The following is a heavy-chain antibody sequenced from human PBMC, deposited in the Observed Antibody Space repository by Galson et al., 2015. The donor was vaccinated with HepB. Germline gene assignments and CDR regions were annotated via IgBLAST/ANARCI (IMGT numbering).Heavy chain of an antibody. Sequence: SVKVSCKASGGTFSSYTISWVRQAPGQGLEWMGRIIPILGIANYAQKFQGRVTITADKSTSTAYMELSSLRSEDTAVYYCARDWDDYDILTGYYNHDAFDIWGQGTMVTVSS. V-gene: IGHV1-69*04. J-gene: IGHJ3*02. CDR1: GGTFSSYT. CDR3: ARDWDDYDILTGYYNHDAFDI. D-gene: IGHD3-9*01. CDR2: IIPILGIA.